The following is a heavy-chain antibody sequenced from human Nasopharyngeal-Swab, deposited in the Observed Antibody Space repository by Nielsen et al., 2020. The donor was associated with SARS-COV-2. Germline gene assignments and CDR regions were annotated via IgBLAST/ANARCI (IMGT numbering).Heavy chain of an antibody. V-gene: IGHV3-73*01. CDR2: IRSTGNNYAT. J-gene: IGHJ4*02. Sequence: GGSLRLSCAASGSTFSDSAIHWVRQASGKGLEWVGRIRSTGNNYATAYAASVKGRFIIFRDDPTNTAYLQMNSLKTEDTAVYYCTRCGGGCYSGRDYWGQETLVTVSS. D-gene: IGHD2-21*02. CDR3: TRCGGGCYSGRDY. CDR1: GSTFSDSA.